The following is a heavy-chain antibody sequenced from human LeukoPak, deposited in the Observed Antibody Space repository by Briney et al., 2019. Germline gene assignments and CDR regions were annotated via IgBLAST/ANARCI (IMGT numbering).Heavy chain of an antibody. Sequence: PGGSLRLSCAASGFTFSDYYMSWIRQAPGKGLEWVSYISSSSSYTNYADSVKGRFTISRDNAKNSLYLQMNSLRAEDTAVYYCARKARGVFTPTDYWGQGTLVTVSS. CDR3: ARKARGVFTPTDY. CDR1: GFTFSDYY. J-gene: IGHJ4*02. CDR2: ISSSSSYT. V-gene: IGHV3-11*06. D-gene: IGHD3-10*01.